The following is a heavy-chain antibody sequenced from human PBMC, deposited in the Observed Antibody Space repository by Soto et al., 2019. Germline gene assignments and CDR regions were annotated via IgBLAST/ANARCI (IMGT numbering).Heavy chain of an antibody. D-gene: IGHD2-15*01. Sequence: PSETLSLTCTVSGGSISSSSYYWGWIRQPPGKGLEWIGSIYYSGSTYYNPSLKSRVTISVDTSKNQFSLKLSSVTAADTAVYYCARHVNTDENCSGGSCYTPDYWGQGTLVTVS. CDR2: IYYSGST. J-gene: IGHJ4*02. CDR1: GGSISSSSYY. CDR3: ARHVNTDENCSGGSCYTPDY. V-gene: IGHV4-39*01.